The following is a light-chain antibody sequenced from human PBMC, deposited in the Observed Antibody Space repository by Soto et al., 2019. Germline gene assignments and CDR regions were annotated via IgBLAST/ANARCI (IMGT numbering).Light chain of an antibody. CDR2: LGS. Sequence: DLVMTQSPLSLPVTPGEPASISCRSSQSLLHSNGYKYLDWYLQKPGQSPQLLIYLGSHRASGVPDRFSGSGSGSDFTLKISRVEAEDVGVYYCMQALQTAWTFGQGTKVEIK. CDR1: QSLLHSNGYKY. CDR3: MQALQTAWT. J-gene: IGKJ1*01. V-gene: IGKV2-28*01.